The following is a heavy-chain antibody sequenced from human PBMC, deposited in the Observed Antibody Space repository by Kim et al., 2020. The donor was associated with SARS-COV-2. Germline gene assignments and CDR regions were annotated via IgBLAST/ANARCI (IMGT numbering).Heavy chain of an antibody. CDR3: ARARGHCDSSGFFLIDAFDI. D-gene: IGHD3-22*01. V-gene: IGHV4-59*13. CDR2: IYYSGST. J-gene: IGHJ3*02. CDR1: GGSISSYY. Sequence: SETLSLTCTVSGGSISSYYWSWIRQPPGKGLEWIGYIYYSGSTNYNPSLKSRVTISVDTSKNQFSLKLSSVTAADTAVYYCARARGHCDSSGFFLIDAFDIWGQGTMVTVSS.